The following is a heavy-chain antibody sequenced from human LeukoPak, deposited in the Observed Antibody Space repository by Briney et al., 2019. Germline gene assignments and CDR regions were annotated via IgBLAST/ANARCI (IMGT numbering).Heavy chain of an antibody. Sequence: GGSLRLSCAASGFTFSDAWMSWVRQAPGKGLEWVGRIKSKTDGGTTDYAAPVKGRFTISRDDSKNTLYLQMNSLKTEDTAVYYCTTVPRGSGYLFDYWGQGTLVTVSS. CDR2: IKSKTDGGTT. J-gene: IGHJ4*02. CDR3: TTVPRGSGYLFDY. D-gene: IGHD3-22*01. V-gene: IGHV3-15*01. CDR1: GFTFSDAW.